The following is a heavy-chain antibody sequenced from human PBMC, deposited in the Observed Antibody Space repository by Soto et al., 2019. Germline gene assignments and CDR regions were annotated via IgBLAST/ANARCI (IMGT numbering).Heavy chain of an antibody. V-gene: IGHV4-39*01. CDR1: GGSISSSSYY. Sequence: SETLSLTCTVSGGSISSSSYYWGWIRQPPGKGLEWIGSIYYSGSTYYNPSLKSRVTISVDTSKNQFSLKLSSVTAADTAVYYCAILEAYYDILTGVTHLYWGQGTLVTVSS. J-gene: IGHJ4*02. CDR2: IYYSGST. D-gene: IGHD3-9*01. CDR3: AILEAYYDILTGVTHLY.